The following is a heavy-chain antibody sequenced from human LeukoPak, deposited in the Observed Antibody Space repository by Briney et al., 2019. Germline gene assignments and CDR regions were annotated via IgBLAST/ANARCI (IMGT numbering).Heavy chain of an antibody. D-gene: IGHD2-2*01. CDR3: AKSQRNDQQVVQRIDY. CDR1: RYTFSTYA. CDR2: ISGSGDTT. J-gene: IGHJ4*02. V-gene: IGHV3-23*01. Sequence: GGSLRLSCTASRYTFSTYAMSWVRQAPGKGLEWVSSISGSGDTTYYTGSVKGRFTISRDNSKNALYLQMSSLRAEDTAVYYCAKSQRNDQQVVQRIDYWGQGTLVTVSS.